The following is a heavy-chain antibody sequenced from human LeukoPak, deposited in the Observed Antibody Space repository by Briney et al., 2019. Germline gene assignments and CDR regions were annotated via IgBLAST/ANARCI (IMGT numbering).Heavy chain of an antibody. CDR3: ARQDGSSWHGR. V-gene: IGHV4-61*08. D-gene: IGHD6-13*01. Sequence: PSETLSLTCTVSGGSISSGGYYWSWIRQHPGKGLEWIGFIYYSGTTKYNPSLKSRVTISIDTSKNQFSLNLTSVTAADTAVYYCARQDGSSWHGRWGQGSLVTVSS. CDR1: GGSISSGGYY. J-gene: IGHJ4*02. CDR2: IYYSGTT.